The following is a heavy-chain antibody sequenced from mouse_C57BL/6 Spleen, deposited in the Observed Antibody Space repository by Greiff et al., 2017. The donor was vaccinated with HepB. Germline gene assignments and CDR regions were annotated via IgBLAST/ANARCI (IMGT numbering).Heavy chain of an antibody. J-gene: IGHJ2*01. CDR2: ISDGGSYT. CDR1: GFTFSSYA. V-gene: IGHV5-4*03. D-gene: IGHD1-1*01. CDR3: ARGTTVVGFDY. Sequence: EVKLMESGGGLVKPGGSLKLSCAASGFTFSSYAMSWVRQTPEKRLEWVATISDGGSYTYYPDNVKGRFTISRDNAKNNLYLRMSRLKSEDTAMYDCARGTTVVGFDYWAQGTTLTVSS.